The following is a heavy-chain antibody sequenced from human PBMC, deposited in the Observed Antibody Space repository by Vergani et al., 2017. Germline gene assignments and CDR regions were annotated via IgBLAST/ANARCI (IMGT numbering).Heavy chain of an antibody. CDR2: IYYSGST. D-gene: IGHD3-10*01. V-gene: IGHV4-31*03. J-gene: IGHJ4*02. Sequence: QVQLQESGPGLVKPSQTLSLTCTVSGGSISSGGYYWSWIRTHPGNGLGWLGYIYYSGSTYYTPSLKSRCTIAVATSKNQFSLKLSSLTAAETAVYYWARERVTMVRGASHYCDYWGQGTLVTVSS. CDR1: GGSISSGGYY. CDR3: ARERVTMVRGASHYCDY.